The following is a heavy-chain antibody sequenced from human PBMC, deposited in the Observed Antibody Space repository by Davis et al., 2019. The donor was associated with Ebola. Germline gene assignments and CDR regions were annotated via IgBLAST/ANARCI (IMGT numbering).Heavy chain of an antibody. CDR3: ARVVAAMDV. Sequence: SETLSFTCTVSGSSITSYYWNWLRQPPGKGLEWIGYIFYIGTTDYNPSLKSRVTISVDTSKNQFSLKLSSVTAADTAVYYCARVVAAMDVWGQGTTVTVSS. D-gene: IGHD6-13*01. J-gene: IGHJ6*02. CDR1: GSSITSYY. V-gene: IGHV4-59*01. CDR2: IFYIGTT.